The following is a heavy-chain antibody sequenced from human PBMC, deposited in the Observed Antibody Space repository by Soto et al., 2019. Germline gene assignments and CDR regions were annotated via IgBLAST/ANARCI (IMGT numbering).Heavy chain of an antibody. CDR1: GGSISSYY. CDR3: ARGGVVWTFDY. J-gene: IGHJ4*02. CDR2: IYYSGST. Sequence: PSETLSLTCTVSGGSISSYYWSWIRQPPGKGLEWIGYIYYSGSTNYNPSLKSRVTISVDTSKNQFSLKLSSVTAADTAVYYCARGGVVWTFDYWGQGTLVTSPQ. D-gene: IGHD2-8*02. V-gene: IGHV4-59*01.